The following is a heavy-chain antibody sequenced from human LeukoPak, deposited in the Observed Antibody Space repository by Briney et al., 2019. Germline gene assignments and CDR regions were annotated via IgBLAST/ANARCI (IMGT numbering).Heavy chain of an antibody. CDR1: GFPFSNAW. J-gene: IGHJ4*02. V-gene: IGHV3-15*01. Sequence: GGSLRLSCAASGFPFSNAWMNWVRQAPGKGLEWVGRIKRKTDGGTTDYAAPVKGRFTISRDDSKNTLYLQMNSLKTEDTAVYYCITDFDYGETGGVDYWGQGILVTVSS. D-gene: IGHD4-17*01. CDR3: ITDFDYGETGGVDY. CDR2: IKRKTDGGTT.